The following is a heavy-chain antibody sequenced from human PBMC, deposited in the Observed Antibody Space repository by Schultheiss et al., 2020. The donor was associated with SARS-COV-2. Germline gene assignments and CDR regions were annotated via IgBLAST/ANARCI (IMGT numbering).Heavy chain of an antibody. D-gene: IGHD3-10*01. J-gene: IGHJ6*02. V-gene: IGHV1-2*02. CDR3: ARVSLYYYGSADYGMDV. CDR1: GGTFSSYA. CDR2: IYPKSGVT. Sequence: ASVKVSCKASGGTFSSYAISWVRQAPGQGLEWVGWIYPKSGVTNFAQKFQGRVTMTMDTSISTAYMELSRLRSDDTAVYYCARVSLYYYGSADYGMDVWGQGTTVTVSS.